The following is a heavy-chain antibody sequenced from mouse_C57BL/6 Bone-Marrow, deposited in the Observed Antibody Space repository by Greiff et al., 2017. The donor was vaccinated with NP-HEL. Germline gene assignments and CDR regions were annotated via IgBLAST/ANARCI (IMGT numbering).Heavy chain of an antibody. CDR1: GFSLTSYG. CDR3: ASRYYGSSYAMDY. V-gene: IGHV2-6*01. J-gene: IGHJ4*01. Sequence: VMLVESGPGLVAPSQSLSITCTVSGFSLTSYGVDWVRQSPGKGLEWLGVIWGVGSTNYNSALKSRLSISKDNSKSQVFLKMNSLQTDDTAMYYCASRYYGSSYAMDYWGQGTSVTVSS. CDR2: IWGVGST. D-gene: IGHD1-1*01.